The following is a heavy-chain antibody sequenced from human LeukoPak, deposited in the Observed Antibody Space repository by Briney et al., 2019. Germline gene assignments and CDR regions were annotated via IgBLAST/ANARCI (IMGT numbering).Heavy chain of an antibody. V-gene: IGHV3-74*01. CDR3: AKERAGAGEY. J-gene: IGHJ4*02. Sequence: GGSLRLSCAASGFTFSSSWIRWVRQAPGKGLVWVSRIKADGSGGSTTSYADSVKGRFTISRDNAKNTLFLQMNSLRAEDTAVYYCAKERAGAGEYWGQGTLVTVSA. D-gene: IGHD6-13*01. CDR1: GFTFSSSW. CDR2: IKADGSGGSTT.